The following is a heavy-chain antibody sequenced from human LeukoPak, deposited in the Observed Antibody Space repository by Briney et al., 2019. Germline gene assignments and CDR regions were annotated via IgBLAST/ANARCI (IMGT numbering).Heavy chain of an antibody. CDR3: ARQVVVTAIRARYFDS. D-gene: IGHD2-21*02. Sequence: SETLSLTCTVSGGSISSYYWNWIRQPPGRGLEWIGYIYYSGSTNYNPSLKSRVTISVDTSKNQFSLRLSSVTAADTAVYYCARQVVVTAIRARYFDSWGQGTLVTVSS. V-gene: IGHV4-59*08. CDR2: IYYSGST. CDR1: GGSISSYY. J-gene: IGHJ4*02.